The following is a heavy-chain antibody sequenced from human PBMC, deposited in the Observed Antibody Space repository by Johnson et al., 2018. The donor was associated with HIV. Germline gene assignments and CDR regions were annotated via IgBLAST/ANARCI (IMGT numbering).Heavy chain of an antibody. CDR1: GFTVSSNY. J-gene: IGHJ3*02. V-gene: IGHV3-53*01. CDR2: IYSGDST. Sequence: VQLVESGGGLIQPGGSLRLSCAASGFTVSSNYMSWVRQAPGKGLEWVSVIYSGDSTYYADSVKGRFTISRDNSKNTLYLQMNSLRAEDTAVYYCAKDIGDGYNRWGGFDIWGQGTMVTVSA. CDR3: AKDIGDGYNRWGGFDI. D-gene: IGHD5-24*01.